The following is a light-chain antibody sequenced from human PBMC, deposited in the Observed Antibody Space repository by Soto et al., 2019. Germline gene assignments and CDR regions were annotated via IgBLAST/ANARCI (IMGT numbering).Light chain of an antibody. CDR3: QNYNSAPWT. V-gene: IGKV1-27*01. CDR1: QGITDY. J-gene: IGKJ1*01. Sequence: DIQMTQSPSSLSASVGDRVTITCRASQGITDYLARYQQKPGQVPNLLIYAASTLQSGVPSRFSGRGSGTDFTLTITVLQPEDVATYYCQNYNSAPWTFGQGTKVESK. CDR2: AAS.